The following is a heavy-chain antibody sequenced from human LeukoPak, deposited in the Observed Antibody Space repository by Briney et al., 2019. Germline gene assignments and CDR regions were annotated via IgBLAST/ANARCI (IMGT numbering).Heavy chain of an antibody. CDR2: IYYSGNT. J-gene: IGHJ4*02. D-gene: IGHD3-22*01. CDR3: ARLDSSGYAYFDY. Sequence: PSETLSLTCTVGGGSISGYYWRWIRQPPATRLVWIGYIYYSGNTNHNPSLKSRLIISVEMSKNQFSLKLSSVTAADTAVYYCARLDSSGYAYFDYWGQGTLVTVSS. CDR1: GGSISGYY. V-gene: IGHV4-59*08.